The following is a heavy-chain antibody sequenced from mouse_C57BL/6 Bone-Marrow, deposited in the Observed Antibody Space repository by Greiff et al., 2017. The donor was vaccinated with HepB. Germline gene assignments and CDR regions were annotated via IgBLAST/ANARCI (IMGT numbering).Heavy chain of an antibody. CDR3: ARLYDGPYYYAMDY. D-gene: IGHD2-3*01. CDR2: ISNLAYSI. J-gene: IGHJ4*01. Sequence: VQLKESGGGLVQPGGSLKLSCAASGFTFSDYGMAWVRQAPRKGPEWVAFISNLAYSIYYADTVTGRFTISRENAKNTLYLEMSSLRSEDTAMYYCARLYDGPYYYAMDYWGQGTSVTVSS. CDR1: GFTFSDYG. V-gene: IGHV5-15*01.